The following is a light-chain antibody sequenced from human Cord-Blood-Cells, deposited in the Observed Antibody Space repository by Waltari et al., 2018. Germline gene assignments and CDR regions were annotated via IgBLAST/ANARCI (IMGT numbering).Light chain of an antibody. CDR2: DAS. V-gene: IGKV1-5*01. CDR3: QQYNSYYT. Sequence: DIQMTQSPSTLSASVGARVTITCRASQSISSWLAWYQQKPGKAPKLLIYDASSLESGVPSRFSGSGSGTEFTLTISSLQPDDFATYDCQQYNSYYTFGQGTKLEIK. CDR1: QSISSW. J-gene: IGKJ2*01.